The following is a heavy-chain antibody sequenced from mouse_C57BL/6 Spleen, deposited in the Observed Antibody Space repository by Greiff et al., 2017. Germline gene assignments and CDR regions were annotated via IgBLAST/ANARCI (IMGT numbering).Heavy chain of an antibody. Sequence: VQLQQSGPELVKPGASVKISCKASGYAFSSSWMNWVKQRPGKGLEWIGRIYPGDGDTNYNGKFEGKATLTADKSSSTAYMQLSSLTSEDSAVYFCARWTYDGYYAMDYWGQGTSVTVSS. CDR2: IYPGDGDT. D-gene: IGHD2-3*01. J-gene: IGHJ4*01. CDR3: ARWTYDGYYAMDY. CDR1: GYAFSSSW. V-gene: IGHV1-82*01.